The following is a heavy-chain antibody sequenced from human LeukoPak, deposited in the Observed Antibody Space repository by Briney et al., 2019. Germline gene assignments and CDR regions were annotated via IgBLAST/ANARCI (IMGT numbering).Heavy chain of an antibody. Sequence: GGSLRLSCAASGFTFSSYAMSWVRQAPGKGLEWVSDINGSGGSTYYADSVKGRFTISRDNAKKSLYLQMNSLRAEDTAVYYCARESYYYGSGSYYPYYYYYYMDVWGKGTTVTISS. D-gene: IGHD3-10*01. CDR1: GFTFSSYA. V-gene: IGHV3-23*01. J-gene: IGHJ6*03. CDR3: ARESYYYGSGSYYPYYYYYYMDV. CDR2: INGSGGST.